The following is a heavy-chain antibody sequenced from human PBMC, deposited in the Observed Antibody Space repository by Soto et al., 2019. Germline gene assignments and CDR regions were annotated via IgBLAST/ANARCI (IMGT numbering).Heavy chain of an antibody. CDR2: FDPEDGET. J-gene: IGHJ4*02. D-gene: IGHD6-19*01. V-gene: IGHV1-24*01. Sequence: EKASSKFPVHPLTKLSFHRCRQAPGKGLEWMGGFDPEDGETIYAHKFQGRVTMTDDTSTDTAYMELSSLRYEYTAVYYCATYAISSGWSNPVVSPDYFDYWGQGTMVT. CDR1: VHPLTKLS. CDR3: ATYAISSGWSNPVVSPDYFDY.